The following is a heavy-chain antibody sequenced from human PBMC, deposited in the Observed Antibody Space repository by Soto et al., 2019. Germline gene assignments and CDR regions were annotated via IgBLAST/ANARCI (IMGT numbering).Heavy chain of an antibody. CDR3: AREWGPGYYGSGGPFDT. CDR1: GGTFSSYT. D-gene: IGHD3-10*01. CDR2: IIPLLGIA. J-gene: IGHJ5*02. V-gene: IGHV1-69*08. Sequence: QVQLVQSGAEVKKPGSSVKVSCKASGGTFSSYTISWVRQAPGQGLEWMGRIIPLLGIANYAQKFQCRVTITAEKSPSKAYMELSSLRSEDTVVYYCAREWGPGYYGSGGPFDTWGQGTLVTVSS.